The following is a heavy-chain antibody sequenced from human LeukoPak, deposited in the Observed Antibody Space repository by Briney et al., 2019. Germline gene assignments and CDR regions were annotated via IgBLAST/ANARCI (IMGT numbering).Heavy chain of an antibody. CDR2: IKQDGSEK. CDR1: GFTFSSYW. Sequence: PGGSLRLSCAASGFTFSSYWMSWVRQAPGKGLEWVANIKQDGSEKYYVDSVKGRFTISRDNAKSSLYLQMNSLRDEDTAVYYCASGAPYYAAPYFWGQGTLVTVSS. CDR3: ASGAPYYAAPYF. J-gene: IGHJ4*02. D-gene: IGHD2-2*01. V-gene: IGHV3-7*01.